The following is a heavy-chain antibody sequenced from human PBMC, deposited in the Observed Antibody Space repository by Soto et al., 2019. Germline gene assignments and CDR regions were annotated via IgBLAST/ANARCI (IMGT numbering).Heavy chain of an antibody. V-gene: IGHV4-39*01. Sequence: QLQLQESGPGLVKPSETLSLTCSVSDDSINSDKYYWGWIRQPPGKGLEWIGSIYYRGNAYYNPSLQTRVTRSQDKSKSQFSLKLNSVTAADSAVYFCARLEGLATISYYFDFWGPGALVTVSS. CDR1: DDSINSDKYY. D-gene: IGHD5-12*01. CDR2: IYYRGNA. J-gene: IGHJ4*02. CDR3: ARLEGLATISYYFDF.